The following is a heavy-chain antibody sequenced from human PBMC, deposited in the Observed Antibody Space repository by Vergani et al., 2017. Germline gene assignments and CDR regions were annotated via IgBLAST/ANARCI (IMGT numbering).Heavy chain of an antibody. CDR1: GYTFTSYY. J-gene: IGHJ5*02. D-gene: IGHD6-6*01. CDR3: ARGGEAYSSSPGGWFDP. V-gene: IGHV1-46*03. Sequence: QVQLVQSGAEVKKPGASVKVSCKASGYTFTSYYMHWLRQAPGQGLEWMGIINPSGGSTSYAQKFQGRVTMTRDTSTSTVYMELSSLRSEDTAVYYCARGGEAYSSSPGGWFDPWGQGTLVTVSS. CDR2: INPSGGST.